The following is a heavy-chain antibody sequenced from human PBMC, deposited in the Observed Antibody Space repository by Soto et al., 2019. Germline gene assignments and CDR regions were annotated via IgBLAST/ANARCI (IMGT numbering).Heavy chain of an antibody. CDR3: ARHKYCSSTSCYRSYGMDV. D-gene: IGHD2-2*01. CDR2: IYPGDSDT. V-gene: IGHV5-51*01. Sequence: PGESLKISCKGSGYSFTSYWIGWVRQMPGKGLEWMGIIYPGDSDTRYSPYFQGQVTISADKSISTAYLQWSSLKASDTAMYYCARHKYCSSTSCYRSYGMDVWGQGTTVTVSS. CDR1: GYSFTSYW. J-gene: IGHJ6*02.